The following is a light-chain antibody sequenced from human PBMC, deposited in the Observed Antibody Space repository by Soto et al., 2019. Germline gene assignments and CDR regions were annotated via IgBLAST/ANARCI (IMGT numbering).Light chain of an antibody. V-gene: IGLV2-14*01. CDR1: SSDVGGHRY. J-gene: IGLJ2*01. Sequence: QSVLTQPASVSGSPGQSITISCTGTSSDVGGHRYVSWYQQHPGRAPKLMIYEVSNRASGVSSRFSGSKSGSTASLTISGLQAEDEADYYCSSYTSSNTVLFGGGTKLTVL. CDR2: EVS. CDR3: SSYTSSNTVL.